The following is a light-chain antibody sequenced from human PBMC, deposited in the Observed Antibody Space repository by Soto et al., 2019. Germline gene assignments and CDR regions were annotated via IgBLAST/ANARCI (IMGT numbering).Light chain of an antibody. V-gene: IGKV1-33*01. J-gene: IGKJ4*02. CDR3: QHYDSLPPVT. CDR2: DAS. CDR1: QGIGNQ. Sequence: DIQMTQSPSSLSASVGDRVTITCRESQGIGNQLNWYQQKPGKAPRLLIYDASNFEAGDPSRFSGGGSGTEFTFTISSLLTEDVATYYGQHYDSLPPVTFGGGTKVDI.